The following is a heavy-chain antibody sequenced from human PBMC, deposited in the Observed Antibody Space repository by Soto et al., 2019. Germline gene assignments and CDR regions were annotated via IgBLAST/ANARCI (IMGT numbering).Heavy chain of an antibody. J-gene: IGHJ6*03. CDR1: GFTFSDHY. CDR3: ARVARDYDFWSGYPTYYYMDV. CDR2: TRNKANSYTT. V-gene: IGHV3-72*01. D-gene: IGHD3-3*01. Sequence: EVQLVESGGGLVQPGGSLRLSCAASGFTFSDHYMDWVRQAPGKGLEWVGRTRNKANSYTTEYAASVKGRFTISRDDSKNSLYLQMNSMKTEDTAVYYCARVARDYDFWSGYPTYYYMDVSGKGTTVTVSS.